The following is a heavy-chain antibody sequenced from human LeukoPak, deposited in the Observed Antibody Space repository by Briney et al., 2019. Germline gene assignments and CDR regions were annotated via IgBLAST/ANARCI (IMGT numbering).Heavy chain of an antibody. Sequence: GGSLRLSCAASGFTFSSYAMSWVRQAPGKGLEWVSYIGGRGGPTQYADSVKGRFTISRDTSKNTLYLQMNSLRAEDTAVYYWARYNDYIWGSYRYPYYMDVWGKGTTVTVSS. J-gene: IGHJ6*03. CDR1: GFTFSSYA. CDR3: ARYNDYIWGSYRYPYYMDV. D-gene: IGHD3-16*02. CDR2: IGGRGGPT. V-gene: IGHV3-23*01.